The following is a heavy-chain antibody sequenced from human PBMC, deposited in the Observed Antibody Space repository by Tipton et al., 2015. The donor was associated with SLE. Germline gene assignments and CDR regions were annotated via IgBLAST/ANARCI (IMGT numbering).Heavy chain of an antibody. V-gene: IGHV4-34*01. D-gene: IGHD3-16*01. CDR1: GGSFSGYY. CDR3: ARDPQGDERAPAAW. J-gene: IGHJ4*02. CDR2: INHSGST. Sequence: TLSLTCAVYGGSFSGYYWSWIRQPPGKGLEWIGEINHSGSTNYKSSLKSRLTISVDTSKNQLSLRLTSVTAADTAVYYCARDPQGDERAPAAWWGQGTLVIVSS.